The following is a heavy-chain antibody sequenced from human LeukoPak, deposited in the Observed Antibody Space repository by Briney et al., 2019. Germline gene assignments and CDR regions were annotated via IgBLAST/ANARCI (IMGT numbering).Heavy chain of an antibody. CDR1: GFTFSSYE. Sequence: GGSLRLSCAASGFTFSSYEMNWVRQAPGKGMEWVSYISSSGSTIYYADSVKGRFTISRDNAKNSLYLQMNSLRAEDTAVYYCARVTASGIAARRDLFDYWGQGTLVTVSS. CDR2: ISSSGSTI. CDR3: ARVTASGIAARRDLFDY. D-gene: IGHD6-6*01. J-gene: IGHJ4*02. V-gene: IGHV3-48*03.